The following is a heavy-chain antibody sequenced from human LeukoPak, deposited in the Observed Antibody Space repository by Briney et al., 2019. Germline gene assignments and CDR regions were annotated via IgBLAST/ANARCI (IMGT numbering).Heavy chain of an antibody. Sequence: GGFLRLSCAASGFTFSSYSMNWVRQAPGKGLEWVSSISSSSSYIYYADSVKGRFTISRDNAKKSLYLQMNSLRAEDTAVYHCARVHGQQLLFAHDYWGQGTLVIVSS. V-gene: IGHV3-21*01. CDR3: ARVHGQQLLFAHDY. J-gene: IGHJ4*02. CDR1: GFTFSSYS. D-gene: IGHD2-2*01. CDR2: ISSSSSYI.